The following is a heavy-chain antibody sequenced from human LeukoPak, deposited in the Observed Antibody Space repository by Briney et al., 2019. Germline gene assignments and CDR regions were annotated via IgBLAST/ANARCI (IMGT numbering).Heavy chain of an antibody. V-gene: IGHV3-74*01. CDR1: GFTFTNYW. J-gene: IGHJ4*02. CDR3: VGTIASRGSEY. D-gene: IGHD6-6*01. Sequence: GGSLRLSCAASGFTFTNYWMHWVRQAPGMGLVWVSRLPPDELGIIYADSVKGRSTVSRDNAKNTVYLQMNNLRVDDTAMYYCVGTIASRGSEYWGQGALVTVSS. CDR2: LPPDELGI.